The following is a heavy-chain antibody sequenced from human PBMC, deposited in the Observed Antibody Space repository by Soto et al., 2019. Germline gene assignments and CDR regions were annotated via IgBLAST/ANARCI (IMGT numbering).Heavy chain of an antibody. V-gene: IGHV5-51*01. J-gene: IGHJ3*02. CDR2: IYPGDSDT. CDR3: ARLAPRVAAAGTAFDI. Sequence: GESLKISGKGSGYSFTSYWIGWVRQMPGKGLEWMGIIYPGDSDTRYSPSFQGQVTISADKSISTAYLQWSSLKASDTAMYYCARLAPRVAAAGTAFDIWGQGTMVTVSS. D-gene: IGHD6-13*01. CDR1: GYSFTSYW.